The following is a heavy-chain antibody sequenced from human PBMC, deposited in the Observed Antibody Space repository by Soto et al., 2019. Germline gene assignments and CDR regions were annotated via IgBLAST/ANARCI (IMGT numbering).Heavy chain of an antibody. Sequence: QVQLVQSGAEVKRPGASVKVSCKASGYTFTNYYMHWVRQAPGQGLEWMGVIHYSGATPTYAQKFRGRVTMARDPSPSTVYVERSSLTSEDTAVYYWARGGPDWATRGSFDYWGQGPLVTVSS. CDR2: IHYSGATP. V-gene: IGHV1-46*01. D-gene: IGHD3-9*01. CDR3: ARGGPDWATRGSFDY. J-gene: IGHJ4*02. CDR1: GYTFTNYY.